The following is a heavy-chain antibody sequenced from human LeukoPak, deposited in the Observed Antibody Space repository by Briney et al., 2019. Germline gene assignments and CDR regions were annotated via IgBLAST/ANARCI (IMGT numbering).Heavy chain of an antibody. CDR3: ARDRVGATLGYYYYMDV. CDR1: GGSISSYY. CDR2: IYYSGST. Sequence: SETLSLTCTVFGGSISSYYWSWIRQPPGKGLEWIGNIYYSGSTNYNPSLKSQVTISVDTSKSQFSLKLSSVTAADTAVYYCARDRVGATLGYYYYMDVWGKGTTVTVSS. D-gene: IGHD1-26*01. J-gene: IGHJ6*03. V-gene: IGHV4-59*01.